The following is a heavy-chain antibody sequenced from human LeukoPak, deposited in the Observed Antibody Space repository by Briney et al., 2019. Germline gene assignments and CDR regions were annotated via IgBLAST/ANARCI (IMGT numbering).Heavy chain of an antibody. CDR1: GGSVSSGSYY. V-gene: IGHV4-61*01. CDR2: IYYSGST. CDR3: ARGPTLPAATGGRVYYYYGMDV. Sequence: SETLSLTCTVSGGSVSSGSYYWSWIRQPPGKGLEWIGYIYYSGSTNYNPSLKSRVTISVDTSKNQFSLKLSSVTAADTAVYYCARGPTLPAATGGRVYYYYGMDVWGQGTTVTVPS. J-gene: IGHJ6*02. D-gene: IGHD2-2*01.